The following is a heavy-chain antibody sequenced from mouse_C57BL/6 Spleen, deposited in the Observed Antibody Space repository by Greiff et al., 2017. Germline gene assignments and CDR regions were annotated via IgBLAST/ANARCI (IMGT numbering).Heavy chain of an antibody. CDR3: TRDYYGSSYGY. CDR1: GYTFTDYE. CDR2: IDPETGGT. V-gene: IGHV1-15*01. J-gene: IGHJ2*01. Sequence: QVHVKQSGAELVRPGASVTLSCKASGYTFTDYEMHWVKQTPVHGLEWIGAIDPETGGTAYNQKFKGKAILTADKSSSTAYMELRSLTSEDSAVYYCTRDYYGSSYGYWGQGTTLTVSS. D-gene: IGHD1-1*01.